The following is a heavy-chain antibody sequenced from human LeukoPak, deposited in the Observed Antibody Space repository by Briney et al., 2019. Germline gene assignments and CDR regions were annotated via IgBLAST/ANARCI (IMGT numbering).Heavy chain of an antibody. CDR3: SRRLDY. J-gene: IGHJ4*02. CDR1: RFPFSDSW. V-gene: IGHV3-7*01. CDR2: IKQDGSEK. Sequence: QPGGSLRLSCAASRFPFSDSWMDWVRQAPGKGMEWVANIKQDGSEKHYADSVKGRFTISRDNAKNSLFLQMNGLRAEDTAVYYCSRRLDYWGQGALVTVSS.